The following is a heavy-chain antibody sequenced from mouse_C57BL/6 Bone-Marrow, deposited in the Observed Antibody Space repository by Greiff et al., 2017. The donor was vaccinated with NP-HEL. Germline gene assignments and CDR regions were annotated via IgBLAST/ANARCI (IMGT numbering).Heavy chain of an antibody. Sequence: EVMLVESGGGLVKPGGSLKLSCAASGFTFSSYAMSWVRQTPDKRLEWVATISDGGSYTYYPDNVKGRFTISRDNAKNNLYLQMSHLKSEDTAMYYCARDSPIYYDYDGFAYWGQGTLVTVSA. CDR1: GFTFSSYA. D-gene: IGHD2-4*01. J-gene: IGHJ3*01. CDR2: ISDGGSYT. V-gene: IGHV5-4*01. CDR3: ARDSPIYYDYDGFAY.